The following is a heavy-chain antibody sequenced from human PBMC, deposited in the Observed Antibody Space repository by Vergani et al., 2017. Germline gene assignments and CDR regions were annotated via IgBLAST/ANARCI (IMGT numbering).Heavy chain of an antibody. V-gene: IGHV1-69*01. CDR1: GGTFSSYA. CDR3: ARGTSDPNGYSYGNPYAFDI. D-gene: IGHD5-18*01. CDR2: IIPIFGTA. J-gene: IGHJ3*02. Sequence: QVQLVQSGAEVKKPGSSVKVSCKASGGTFSSYAISWVRQAPGQGLEWMGGIIPIFGTANYAQKFQGRVTITADESTSTAYMELSSLRSEDKAVYYCARGTSDPNGYSYGNPYAFDIWGQGTMVTVSS.